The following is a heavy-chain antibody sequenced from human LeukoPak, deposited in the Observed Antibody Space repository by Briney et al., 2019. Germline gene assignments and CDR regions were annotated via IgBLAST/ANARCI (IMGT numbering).Heavy chain of an antibody. D-gene: IGHD6-13*01. J-gene: IGHJ3*02. CDR3: ASSPGSSSPFDI. V-gene: IGHV3-23*01. CDR2: ISGSGGST. CDR1: GFTFSSYW. Sequence: GGSLRLSCAASGFTFSSYWMSWVRQAPGKGLEWVSAISGSGGSTYYADSVKGRFTISRDNSKNTLYLQMNSLRAEDTAVYYCASSPGSSSPFDIWGQGTMVTVSS.